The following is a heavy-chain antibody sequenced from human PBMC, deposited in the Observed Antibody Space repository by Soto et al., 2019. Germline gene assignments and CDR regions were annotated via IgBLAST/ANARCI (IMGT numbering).Heavy chain of an antibody. V-gene: IGHV3-64*01. D-gene: IGHD2-2*01. J-gene: IGHJ2*01. CDR3: ARDSPGYCSSTSCQVFNWYFDL. Sequence: GGSLRLSCAASGFTFSSYAMHWVRQAPGKGLEYVSAISSNGGSTYYANSVKGRFTISRDNSKNTLYLQMGSLRAEDMAVYYCARDSPGYCSSTSCQVFNWYFDLWGRGTLVTVSS. CDR1: GFTFSSYA. CDR2: ISSNGGST.